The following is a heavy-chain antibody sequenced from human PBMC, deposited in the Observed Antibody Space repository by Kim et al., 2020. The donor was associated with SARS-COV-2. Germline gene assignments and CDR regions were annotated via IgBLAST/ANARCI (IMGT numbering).Heavy chain of an antibody. CDR3: LGGFYFDY. CDR2: GNGNT. V-gene: IGHV1-3*01. D-gene: IGHD3-16*01. Sequence: GNGNTIYSQKFQGRVTFTTDTSASTAYMGLNFLRSEDSAVYYCLGGFYFDYWGQGTLVTVSS. J-gene: IGHJ4*02.